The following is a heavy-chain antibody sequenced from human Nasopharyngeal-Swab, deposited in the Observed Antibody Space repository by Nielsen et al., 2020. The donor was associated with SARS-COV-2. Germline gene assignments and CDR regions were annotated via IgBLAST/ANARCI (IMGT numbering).Heavy chain of an antibody. CDR1: GYTLTELS. J-gene: IGHJ5*02. D-gene: IGHD3-22*01. V-gene: IGHV1-24*01. Sequence: ASAKVSCKVSGYTLTELSMHWLRQAPGKGLEWMGGFDPEDGETIYAQKFQGRVTMTEDTSTDTAYMELSSLGSEDTAVYYCATGPTMIALEWFDPWGQGTLVTVSS. CDR2: FDPEDGET. CDR3: ATGPTMIALEWFDP.